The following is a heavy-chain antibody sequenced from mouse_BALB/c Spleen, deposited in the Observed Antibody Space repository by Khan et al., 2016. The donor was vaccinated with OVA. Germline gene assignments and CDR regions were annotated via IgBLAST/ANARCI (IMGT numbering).Heavy chain of an antibody. J-gene: IGHJ2*01. CDR2: INPSSGYT. CDR3: ARDRIDY. V-gene: IGHV1-7*01. CDR1: GYTFSTYW. Sequence: QVQLKQSGAELAKPGASVKMSCKASGYTFSTYWIHWVKQRPGQGPEWIGYINPSSGYTYYNQRFNDKATLTADKSSSTAYMQLSSLTSEDSAVYYCARDRIDYWGQGTTLTVSS.